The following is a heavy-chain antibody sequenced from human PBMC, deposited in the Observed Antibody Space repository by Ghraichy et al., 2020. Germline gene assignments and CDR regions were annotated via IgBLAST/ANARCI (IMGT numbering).Heavy chain of an antibody. Sequence: LSLTYAASGLIFSSRWMTWIRQAPGKGLEWVASIRQDGSVNHYADSVKGRFIISRDNAKNSLYLQTNSLRAEDTAVYYCATLSGDVSTFDYWGQGTLVTVSS. CDR3: ATLSGDVSTFDY. D-gene: IGHD5/OR15-5a*01. CDR1: GLIFSSRW. CDR2: IRQDGSVN. J-gene: IGHJ4*02. V-gene: IGHV3-7*03.